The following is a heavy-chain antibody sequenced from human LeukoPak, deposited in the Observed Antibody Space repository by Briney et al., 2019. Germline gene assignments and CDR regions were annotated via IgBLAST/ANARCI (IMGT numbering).Heavy chain of an antibody. J-gene: IGHJ6*02. V-gene: IGHV3-7*01. CDR3: ATYKNWVAGDV. Sequence: GGSLRLSCAASGFSFSDSWMSWVRQAPGKGPEWVANVKEDESQEHYADSVKGRFTVSRDNAKNSLFLQMNSLRVEDTAVYYCATYKNWVAGDVWGQGTTVSVSS. CDR1: GFSFSDSW. D-gene: IGHD7-27*01. CDR2: VKEDESQE.